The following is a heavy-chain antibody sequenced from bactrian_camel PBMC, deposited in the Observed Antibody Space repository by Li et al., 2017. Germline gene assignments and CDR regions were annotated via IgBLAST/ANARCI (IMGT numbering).Heavy chain of an antibody. D-gene: IGHD2*01. J-gene: IGHJ6*01. CDR1: GYTGSRYC. V-gene: IGHV3S1*01. CDR2: IYTGNGHT. Sequence: HVQLVESGGGSVQSGGSLRLSCAASGYTGSRYCMGWYRQAPGKEREGVASIYTGNGHTYYADSVKGRFTISQDNGKNAVYLQMDSLKPEDTAMYYCAQDRGGRCYYVDSVDPGDFDIWGQGTQVTVS. CDR3: AQDRGGRCYYVDSVDPGDFDI.